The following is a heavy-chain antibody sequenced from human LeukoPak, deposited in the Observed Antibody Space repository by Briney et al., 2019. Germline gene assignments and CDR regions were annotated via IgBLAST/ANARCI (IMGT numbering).Heavy chain of an antibody. CDR1: GFTFSSYG. CDR3: AKVFPEDYYDSSGYYYEGGFDP. D-gene: IGHD3-22*01. CDR2: IRYDGSNK. Sequence: GGSLRLSCAASGFTFSSYGMHWVRQAPGKGLEWVAFIRYDGSNKYYADSVKGRFTISRDNSKNTLYLQMNSLRAEDTAVYYCAKVFPEDYYDSSGYYYEGGFDPWGQGTLVTVSS. J-gene: IGHJ5*02. V-gene: IGHV3-30*02.